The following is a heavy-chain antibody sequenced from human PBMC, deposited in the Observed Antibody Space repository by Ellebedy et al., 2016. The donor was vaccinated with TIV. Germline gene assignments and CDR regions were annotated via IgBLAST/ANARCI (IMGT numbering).Heavy chain of an antibody. D-gene: IGHD6-19*01. CDR3: ARGDASGWHIDD. J-gene: IGHJ4*02. CDR2: MSVTFNKN. V-gene: IGHV3-21*01. Sequence: GESLKISCAASGFTFSNSAMSWVRQAPGKGLEWVSAMSVTFNKNYYIDSVKGRFTVSRDNAQNALYLQMNSLRDEDTAVYYCARGDASGWHIDDWGQGTLVSVSS. CDR1: GFTFSNSA.